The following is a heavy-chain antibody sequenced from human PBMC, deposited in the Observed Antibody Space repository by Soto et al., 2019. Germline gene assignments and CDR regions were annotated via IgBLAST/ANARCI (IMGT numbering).Heavy chain of an antibody. CDR3: AKDRDSGYDYHNY. V-gene: IGHV3-23*01. CDR1: GFTFSSYA. CDR2: ISGSGGST. Sequence: EVQLLESGGGLVQPGGSLRLSCAASGFTFSSYAMSWVRQAPGKGLEWVSAISGSGGSTYYADSVKGRFTISRDNSKNTLYLQMISLRAEDTDVYYCAKDRDSGYDYHNYWGQGTLVTVSS. D-gene: IGHD5-12*01. J-gene: IGHJ4*02.